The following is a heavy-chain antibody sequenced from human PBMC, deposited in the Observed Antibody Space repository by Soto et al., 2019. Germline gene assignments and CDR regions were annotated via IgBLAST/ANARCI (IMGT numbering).Heavy chain of an antibody. J-gene: IGHJ6*03. D-gene: IGHD3-9*01. CDR1: GGTFSSYA. CDR2: IIPIFGTA. V-gene: IGHV1-69*13. CDR3: ARTMSAETHYDILTGYPYYYYMDV. Sequence: ASVKVSCKASGGTFSSYAISWVRQAPGQGLEWMGGIIPIFGTANYAQKFQGRVTITADESTSTAYMELRSLRSEDTAVYYCARTMSAETHYDILTGYPYYYYMDVWGKGTTVTVSS.